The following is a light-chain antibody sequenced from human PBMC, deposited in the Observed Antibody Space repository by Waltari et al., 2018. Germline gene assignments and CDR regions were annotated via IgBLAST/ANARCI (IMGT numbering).Light chain of an antibody. Sequence: EIVMTQSPATLSVSLGERATLSCRASESVGRNLAWYQQKPGQAPRLLIFGASGRAAGIPARFSGSGSGTEFTLSISGLQSEDFGIYYCQQYNNWPYTFGLGTKLDIK. J-gene: IGKJ2*01. CDR3: QQYNNWPYT. V-gene: IGKV3-15*01. CDR2: GAS. CDR1: ESVGRN.